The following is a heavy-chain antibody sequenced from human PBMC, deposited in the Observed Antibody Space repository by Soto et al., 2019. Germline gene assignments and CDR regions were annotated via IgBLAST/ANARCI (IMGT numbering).Heavy chain of an antibody. D-gene: IGHD3-22*01. J-gene: IGHJ3*02. CDR3: ARDLLDYYDSSGYYPGAFDI. CDR1: GGPVISNC. Sequence: AAGGPVISNCISCILKTTGKGLEWVSVIYSGGSTYYADSVKGRFTISRDNSKNTLYLQMNSLRAEDTAVYYCARDLLDYYDSSGYYPGAFDIWGQGTMVTVSS. CDR2: IYSGGST. V-gene: IGHV3-53*01.